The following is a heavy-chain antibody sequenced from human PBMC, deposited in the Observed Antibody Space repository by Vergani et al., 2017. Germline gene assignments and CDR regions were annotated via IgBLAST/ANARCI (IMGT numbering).Heavy chain of an antibody. D-gene: IGHD3-16*02. CDR1: GFSFNSYW. Sequence: DVHLAESGGGFFQPGGSLRLSCSASGFSFNSYWMHWVRQVPGKGLLWVSRIKSDGSITAYADSVKGRFTISRDNAQNTLYLQMNSLRVEDTGVYYCTRARCRETCYMSNWLDSGVQGAMVTVSS. J-gene: IGHJ5*01. CDR2: IKSDGSIT. CDR3: TRARCRETCYMSNWLDS. V-gene: IGHV3-74*03.